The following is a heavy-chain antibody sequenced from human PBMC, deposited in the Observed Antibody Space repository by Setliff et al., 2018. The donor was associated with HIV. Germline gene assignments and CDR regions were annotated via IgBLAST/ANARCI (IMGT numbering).Heavy chain of an antibody. CDR2: INGGNGKT. CDR1: GYTFTSYA. D-gene: IGHD6-19*01. V-gene: IGHV1-3*01. Sequence: AASVKVSCKASGYTFTSYAVHWVRQAPGQRLEWMGWINGGNGKTRYSQKFQGRVTVTRDTSASTAYMELSSLRSEDTAVYYCAREGQWLAWGQGTLVTVSS. J-gene: IGHJ5*02. CDR3: AREGQWLA.